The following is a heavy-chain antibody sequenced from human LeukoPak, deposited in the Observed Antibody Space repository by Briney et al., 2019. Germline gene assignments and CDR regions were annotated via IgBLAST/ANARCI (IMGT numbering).Heavy chain of an antibody. D-gene: IGHD2-21*02. Sequence: SETLSLTCAVSGYSISSGYYWGWIRQPPGKGLEWIGNIYHSGSTYDNPSLKSRVTISVDKSKNQFSLKLRSVTAADTAVYYCARSVVTATLGWFDPWGQGTLVTVSS. CDR1: GYSISSGYY. CDR3: ARSVVTATLGWFDP. CDR2: IYHSGST. J-gene: IGHJ5*02. V-gene: IGHV4-38-2*01.